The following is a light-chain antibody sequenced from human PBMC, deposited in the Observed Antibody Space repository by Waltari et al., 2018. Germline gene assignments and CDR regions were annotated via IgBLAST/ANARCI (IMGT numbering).Light chain of an antibody. J-gene: IGKJ2*01. CDR2: EAS. CDR3: QQANDFPYT. V-gene: IGKV1-12*01. Sequence: DIQMTQAPSFVSASLGDRVTITCRASRGISSYLAWYQQRPGQAPRLLISEASTLQRGVPSRFSGSGSGAEFTLTINSLQVEDFATYYCQQANDFPYTFGQGTKLEIK. CDR1: RGISSY.